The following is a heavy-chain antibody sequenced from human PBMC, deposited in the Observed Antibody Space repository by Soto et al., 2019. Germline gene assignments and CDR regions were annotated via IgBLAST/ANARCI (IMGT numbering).Heavy chain of an antibody. CDR1: GGSISSYY. CDR2: IYYSGST. V-gene: IGHV4-59*01. J-gene: IGHJ4*02. CDR3: AREAGRDSSGYYYSRYYFDY. Sequence: PSETLSLTCTVSGGSISSYYCSWIRQPPGKGLEWIGYIYYSGSTNYNPSLKSRVTISVDTSKNQFSLKLSSVTAADTAVYYCAREAGRDSSGYYYSRYYFDYWGQGTLVTVSS. D-gene: IGHD3-22*01.